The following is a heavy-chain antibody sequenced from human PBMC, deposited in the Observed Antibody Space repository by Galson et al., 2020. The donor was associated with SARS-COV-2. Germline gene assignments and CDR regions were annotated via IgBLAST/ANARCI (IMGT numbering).Heavy chain of an antibody. CDR1: GFTFSNAW. CDR2: IKSKTDGGTT. J-gene: IGHJ4*02. CDR3: TTKTTVVTPVLDY. Sequence: GGSLRLSCAASGFTFSNAWMNWVRQAPGKGLEWVGRIKSKTDGGTTDYAAPVKGRFTISRDDSKNTLYLQMNSLKTEDTAVYYCTTKTTVVTPVLDYWGQGTLVTVSS. V-gene: IGHV3-15*07. D-gene: IGHD4-17*01.